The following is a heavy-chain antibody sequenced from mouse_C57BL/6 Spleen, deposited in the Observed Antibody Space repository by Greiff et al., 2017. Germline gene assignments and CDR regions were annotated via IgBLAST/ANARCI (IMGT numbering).Heavy chain of an antibody. J-gene: IGHJ1*03. Sequence: EVQLQQSGPELVKPGASVKMSCKASGYTFTDYNMHWVKQSHGKSLVWIGYINPNNGGTSYNQKFKGKATFTVNKSSSPAYMELRSLTSEDSAVYYCANDYYDRGIDVWGTGTTVTVSS. CDR2: INPNNGGT. CDR1: GYTFTDYN. CDR3: ANDYYDRGIDV. D-gene: IGHD1-1*01. V-gene: IGHV1-22*01.